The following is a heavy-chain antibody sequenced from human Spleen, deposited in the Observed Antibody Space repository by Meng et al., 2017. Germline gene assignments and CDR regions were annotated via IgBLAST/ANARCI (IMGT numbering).Heavy chain of an antibody. J-gene: IGHJ5*02. CDR2: INHSGTA. V-gene: IGHV4-34*01. Sequence: QVQLQQWGAGLLKPSETLSLTCAVSGGSFNNYFWTWIRQPPGQGLEWIGEINHSGTANYNPSLKGRVTISMDKPMKQFSVNMSSVTAADTAMYFCARGDCSGGSCYEGWFDPWGQGTLVTVSS. D-gene: IGHD2-15*01. CDR3: ARGDCSGGSCYEGWFDP. CDR1: GGSFNNYF.